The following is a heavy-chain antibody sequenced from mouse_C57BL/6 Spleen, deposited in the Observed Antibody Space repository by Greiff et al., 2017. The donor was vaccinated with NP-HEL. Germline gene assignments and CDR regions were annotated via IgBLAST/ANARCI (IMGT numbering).Heavy chain of an antibody. J-gene: IGHJ4*01. D-gene: IGHD1-1*01. CDR2: INPYNGDT. CDR3: ARGVTTVVASYYYAMDY. Sequence: EVQLQQSGPELVKPGDSVKISCKASGYSFTGYFMNWVMQSHGKSLEWIGRINPYNGDTFYNQKFKGKATLTVDKSSSPAHMELRSLTSEDSAVYYCARGVTTVVASYYYAMDYWGQGTSVTVSS. CDR1: GYSFTGYF. V-gene: IGHV1-20*01.